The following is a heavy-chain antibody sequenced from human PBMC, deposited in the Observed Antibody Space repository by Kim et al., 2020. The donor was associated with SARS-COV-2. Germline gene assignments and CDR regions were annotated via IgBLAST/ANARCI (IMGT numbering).Heavy chain of an antibody. D-gene: IGHD6-19*01. CDR2: IYNSGST. V-gene: IGHV4-59*12. Sequence: SETLSLTCAVSGGSFSSYYWSWIRQPPGKGLEWIGYIYNSGSTNYNPSLKSRVTISVYTSKNQFSLKLSSVTAAATAVYYCARAGGRWLVDSFAVYFGY. CDR3: ARAGGRWLVDSFAVYFGY. CDR1: GGSFSSYY. J-gene: IGHJ4*03.